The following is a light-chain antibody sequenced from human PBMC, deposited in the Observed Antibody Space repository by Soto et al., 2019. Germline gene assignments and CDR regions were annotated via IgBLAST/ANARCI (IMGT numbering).Light chain of an antibody. J-gene: IGLJ1*01. V-gene: IGLV2-14*01. Sequence: QSALTQPASVSGSPGQSITISCTGTSSDVGGYNYVSWYQQHPGKAPKIIIYEVTNRPSGVSNRFSGSKSGNTASLTISGLQAEDDADYHCSSYTNTGTLYVFGTGTKLTVL. CDR3: SSYTNTGTLYV. CDR2: EVT. CDR1: SSDVGGYNY.